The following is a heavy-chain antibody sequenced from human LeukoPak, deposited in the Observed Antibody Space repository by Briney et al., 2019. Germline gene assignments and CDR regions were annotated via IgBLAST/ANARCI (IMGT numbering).Heavy chain of an antibody. V-gene: IGHV4-59*08. CDR3: ARGYCSGGTCYGYFDL. J-gene: IGHJ2*01. D-gene: IGHD2-15*01. CDR1: GVSISSYY. Sequence: SETLSLTCTVSGVSISSYYWSWIRQPRGKGLEWIGYIYYSGRTNYNPSLKSRVTISVDTSKNQFSLKLSSVTAADTAVYYCARGYCSGGTCYGYFDLWGRGTLVTVSS. CDR2: IYYSGRT.